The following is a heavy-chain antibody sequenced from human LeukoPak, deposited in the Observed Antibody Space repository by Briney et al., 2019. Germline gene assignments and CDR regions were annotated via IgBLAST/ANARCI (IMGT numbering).Heavy chain of an antibody. J-gene: IGHJ4*02. CDR1: GDSVSSNSAA. Sequence: SQTLSLTCAISGDSVSSNSAAWNWIRQSPSRGLEWLGRTYYRSKWYNDDAVSVKSRITINPDTSKNQFSLQLSSVTPEDAAVYYCARDHGGGIAVAGTERAYYFDYWGQGTLVTVSS. CDR2: TYYRSKWYN. CDR3: ARDHGGGIAVAGTERAYYFDY. D-gene: IGHD6-19*01. V-gene: IGHV6-1*01.